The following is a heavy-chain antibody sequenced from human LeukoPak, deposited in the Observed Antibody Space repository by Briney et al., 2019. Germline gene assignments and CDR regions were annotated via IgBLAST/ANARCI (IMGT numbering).Heavy chain of an antibody. J-gene: IGHJ6*03. D-gene: IGHD5-12*01. CDR3: ARADIVATIDYYYYYMDV. Sequence: SETLSLTCAVYGGSFSGYYWSWIRQPPGKGLEWIGEINHSGSTNYNPSLKSRVTTSVDTSKNQFSLKLSSVTAADTAVYYCARADIVATIDYYYYYMDVWGKGTTVTVSS. CDR1: GGSFSGYY. V-gene: IGHV4-34*01. CDR2: INHSGST.